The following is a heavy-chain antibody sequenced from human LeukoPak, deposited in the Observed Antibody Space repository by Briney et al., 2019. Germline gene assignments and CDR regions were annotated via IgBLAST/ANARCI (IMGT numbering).Heavy chain of an antibody. V-gene: IGHV3-30-3*01. D-gene: IGHD7-27*01. CDR2: ISYDGSNK. CDR1: GFTFSSYA. J-gene: IGHJ4*02. CDR3: AKAAPWGWNEYYFDY. Sequence: GGSLRLSCAASGFTFSSYAMHWVRQAPGKGLEWVAVISYDGSNKYYADSVKGRFTISRDNSKNTLYLQMNSLRAEDTAVYYCAKAAPWGWNEYYFDYWGQGTLVTVSS.